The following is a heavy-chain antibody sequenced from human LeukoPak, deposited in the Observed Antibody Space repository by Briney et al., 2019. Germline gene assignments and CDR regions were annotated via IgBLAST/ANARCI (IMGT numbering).Heavy chain of an antibody. D-gene: IGHD2-2*01. V-gene: IGHV1-8*03. J-gene: IGHJ6*03. Sequence: ASVTVSCKASGYTFTSYDINWVRQATGQGLEGMGWMNPNSGNTGCAQKFQGRVTITRNTSISTAYMELSSLRSEDTAVYYCARGVKVPAAWSYYYYYYMDVWGKGTTVTVSS. CDR2: MNPNSGNT. CDR3: ARGVKVPAAWSYYYYYYMDV. CDR1: GYTFTSYD.